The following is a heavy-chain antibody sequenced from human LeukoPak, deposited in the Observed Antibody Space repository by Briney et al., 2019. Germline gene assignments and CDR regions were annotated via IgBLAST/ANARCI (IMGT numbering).Heavy chain of an antibody. CDR3: AREDIAVAGTYFDP. CDR2: ISYDGSNK. Sequence: GGSLRLSCAASGFTFSSYGMHWVRQAPGKGLEWVAVISYDGSNKYYADSVKGRFTISRDNSKNTLYLQMNSLRAEDTAVYYCAREDIAVAGTYFDPWGQGTLVTVSS. V-gene: IGHV3-30*03. D-gene: IGHD6-19*01. CDR1: GFTFSSYG. J-gene: IGHJ5*02.